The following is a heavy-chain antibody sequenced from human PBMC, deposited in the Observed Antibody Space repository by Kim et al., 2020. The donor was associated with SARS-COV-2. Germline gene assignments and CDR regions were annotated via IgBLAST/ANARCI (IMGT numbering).Heavy chain of an antibody. J-gene: IGHJ6*02. D-gene: IGHD3-10*01. Sequence: GGSLRLSCAASGFTFSSYMMVWVRQAPGKGLEWVSAISAGDAKTYYADSVKGRLTISRDNSKNTLYLQIDSLRVEDTALYYCAKQRAPGGFGMDVWGQGTTVTVSS. CDR1: GFTFSSYM. CDR2: ISAGDAKT. V-gene: IGHV3-23*01. CDR3: AKQRAPGGFGMDV.